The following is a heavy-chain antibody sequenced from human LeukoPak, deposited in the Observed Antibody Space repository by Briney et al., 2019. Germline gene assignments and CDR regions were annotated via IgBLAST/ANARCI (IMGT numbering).Heavy chain of an antibody. D-gene: IGHD5-24*01. CDR3: AAWTDRGYNF. CDR2: INPDGSQK. CDR1: GFSFSGSW. V-gene: IGHV3-7*01. Sequence: PGGSLRLSCAASGFSFSGSWMNWVRQAPGKGLEWVANINPDGSQKRFVDSVMGRLTMSRDNAKNSLYLQMNSLRSEDTAVFYCAAWTDRGYNFWGQGTLVTVSS. J-gene: IGHJ4*02.